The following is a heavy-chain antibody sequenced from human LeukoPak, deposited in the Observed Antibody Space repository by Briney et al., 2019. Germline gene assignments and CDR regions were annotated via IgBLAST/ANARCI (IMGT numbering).Heavy chain of an antibody. V-gene: IGHV4-34*01. D-gene: IGHD2-15*01. CDR1: GGSFSGYY. CDR2: INHSGST. CDR3: ARTPRTLRASWFDP. J-gene: IGHJ5*02. Sequence: SETLSLTCAVYGGSFSGYYWSWIRQPPGKGLEWIGEINHSGSTNYNPSLKSRVTISVDTSKNQFSLKLSSATAADTAVYYCARTPRTLRASWFDPWGQGTLVTVSS.